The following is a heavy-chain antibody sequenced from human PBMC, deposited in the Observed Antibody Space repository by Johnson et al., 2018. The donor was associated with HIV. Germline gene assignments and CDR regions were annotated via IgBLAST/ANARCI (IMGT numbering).Heavy chain of an antibody. J-gene: IGHJ3*02. D-gene: IGHD1-26*01. Sequence: QVQLVESGGGLVKPGGSLRLSCAASGFSFSDYYMSWIRQAPGKGLEWLSHISSSGSIIYYADSVKGRFTISRDNAKNSLFLQMNSLRVEDTAVYYCAKGPWDLPHAFDIWGQGTMVTVS. CDR1: GFSFSDYY. CDR3: AKGPWDLPHAFDI. CDR2: ISSSGSII. V-gene: IGHV3-11*01.